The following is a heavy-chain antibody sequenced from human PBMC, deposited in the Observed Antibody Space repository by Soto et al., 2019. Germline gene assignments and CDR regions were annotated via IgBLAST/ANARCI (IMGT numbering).Heavy chain of an antibody. CDR1: GFTFSSYS. V-gene: IGHV3-21*01. CDR2: ISSSSSYI. D-gene: IGHD3-10*01. J-gene: IGHJ6*03. CDR3: ARVLWFGEWYYYYYMDV. Sequence: GGSLRLSCAASGFTFSSYSMNWVRQAPGKGLEWVSSISSSSSYIYHADSVKGRFTISRDNAKNSLYLQMNSLRAEDTAVYYCARVLWFGEWYYYYYMDVWGKGTTVTVSS.